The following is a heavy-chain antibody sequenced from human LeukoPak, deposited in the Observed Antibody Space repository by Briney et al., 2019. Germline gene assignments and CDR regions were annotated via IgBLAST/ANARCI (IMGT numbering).Heavy chain of an antibody. CDR1: GGSFNGHY. Sequence: SETLSLTCAVYGGSFNGHYWNWIRQPPGKGLEWIGEINHSGSTNYNSPLKSRVTISLDTSKNQFSLKLSSVTAADTAVYYCARDRGFLGYYMDVWGKGTTVTVSS. V-gene: IGHV4-34*01. D-gene: IGHD3-3*01. CDR3: ARDRGFLGYYMDV. CDR2: INHSGST. J-gene: IGHJ6*03.